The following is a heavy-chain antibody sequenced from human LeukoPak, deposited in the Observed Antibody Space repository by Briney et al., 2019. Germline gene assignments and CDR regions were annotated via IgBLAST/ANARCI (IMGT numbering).Heavy chain of an antibody. D-gene: IGHD3-3*01. CDR1: GFTFSSYS. V-gene: IGHV3-21*01. J-gene: IGHJ6*03. Sequence: NPGGSLRLSCAASGFTFSSYSMNWVRQAPGKGLEWVSSISSSSSYIYYADSVKDRFTISRDNAKNSLYLQMNSLRAEDTAVYYCARARPPTIFGVVIPYYYMDVWGKGTTVTVSS. CDR2: ISSSSSYI. CDR3: ARARPPTIFGVVIPYYYMDV.